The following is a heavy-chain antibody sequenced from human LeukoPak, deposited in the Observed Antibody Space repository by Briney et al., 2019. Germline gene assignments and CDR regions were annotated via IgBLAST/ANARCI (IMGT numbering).Heavy chain of an antibody. CDR3: AKSFYYASGLDY. D-gene: IGHD3-10*01. CDR2: IYYSGST. CDR1: GGSISPYC. V-gene: IGHV4-59*08. J-gene: IGHJ4*02. Sequence: PSETLSLTCTVSGGSISPYCWSWIRQPPGKGLEWIGYIYYSGSTSYNPSLKSRLTISVDTSKNQFSLKLRSVTAADTAVYYCAKSFYYASGLDYWGQGTLVTVSS.